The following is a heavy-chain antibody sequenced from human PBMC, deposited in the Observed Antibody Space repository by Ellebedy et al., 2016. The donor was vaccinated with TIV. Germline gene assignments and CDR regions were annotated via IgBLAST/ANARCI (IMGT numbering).Heavy chain of an antibody. J-gene: IGHJ5*02. CDR2: IYPRDSDT. CDR3: ARMVYGSGWDGYFDP. CDR1: GYSFTNYW. Sequence: ASVKVSCKTSGYSFTNYWIAWVRQRPGKGLEWMGFIYPRDSDTRYSPSSQGQVTISADKSISTVYLQWRSLQASDTAVYYCARMVYGSGWDGYFDPWGQGTLVTVFS. D-gene: IGHD6-19*01. V-gene: IGHV5-51*01.